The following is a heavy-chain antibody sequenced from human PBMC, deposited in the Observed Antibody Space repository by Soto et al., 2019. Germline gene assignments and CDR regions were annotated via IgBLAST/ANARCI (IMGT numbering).Heavy chain of an antibody. J-gene: IGHJ6*02. D-gene: IGHD3-22*01. CDR2: INHSGST. CDR3: ARVIRDDSSGYYQAYYYYGMDV. Sequence: TSETLSLTCAVYGGSFSGYYWSWIRQPPGKGLEWIGEINHSGSTNYNPSLKSRVTISVDTSKNQFSLKLSSVTAADTAVYYCARVIRDDSSGYYQAYYYYGMDVWGQGTTVTVSS. V-gene: IGHV4-34*01. CDR1: GGSFSGYY.